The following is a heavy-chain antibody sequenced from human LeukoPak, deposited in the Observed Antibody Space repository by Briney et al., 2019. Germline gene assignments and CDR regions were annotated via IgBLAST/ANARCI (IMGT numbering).Heavy chain of an antibody. J-gene: IGHJ6*03. Sequence: SETLSLTCTVSGGSISGYYWIWIRQPAGKGLEWIGRIYTSGSTNYNPSLKSRVTISVDTSKNQFSLKLSSVTAADTAVYYCARESRSSFYYYYMDVWGKGTTVIVSS. CDR3: ARESRSSFYYYYMDV. CDR2: IYTSGST. V-gene: IGHV4-4*07. D-gene: IGHD6-6*01. CDR1: GGSISGYY.